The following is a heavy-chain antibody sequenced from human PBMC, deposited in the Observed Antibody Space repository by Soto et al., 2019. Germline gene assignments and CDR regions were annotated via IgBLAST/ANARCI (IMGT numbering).Heavy chain of an antibody. CDR3: ARGGDILTGSNWFDP. Sequence: AGGSLRLSCAASGFTFSSYAMHWVRQAPGKGLEWVAVISYDGSNKYYADSVKGRFTISRDNSKNTLYLQMNSLRAEDTAVYYCARGGDILTGSNWFDPWGQGTLVTVSS. CDR2: ISYDGSNK. J-gene: IGHJ5*02. CDR1: GFTFSSYA. D-gene: IGHD3-9*01. V-gene: IGHV3-30-3*01.